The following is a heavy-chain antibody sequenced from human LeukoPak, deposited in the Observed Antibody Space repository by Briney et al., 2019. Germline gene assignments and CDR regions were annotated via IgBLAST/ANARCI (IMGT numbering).Heavy chain of an antibody. CDR2: INPNSGGT. J-gene: IGHJ3*02. CDR3: ARGSYGDYVAWSSSWFDI. V-gene: IGHV1-2*04. Sequence: ASVKVSCKASGYTFTDYYMHWVRQAPGQGLEWMGWINPNSGGTNYAQKFQGWVTMTRDTSISTAYMELSRLRSDDTAVYYCARGSYGDYVAWSSSWFDIWGQGTMVTVSS. D-gene: IGHD4-17*01. CDR1: GYTFTDYY.